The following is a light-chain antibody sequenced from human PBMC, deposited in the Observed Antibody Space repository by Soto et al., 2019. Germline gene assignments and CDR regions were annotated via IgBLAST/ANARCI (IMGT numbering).Light chain of an antibody. V-gene: IGKV3-15*01. CDR1: QSVSSN. CDR3: QQYNNCPPVT. Sequence: EIVMTQSPATLSVSPGERATLSCRASQSVSSNLAWYQQKPGQAPRLLIYGASTRATGIPARFSGSGSGTEFTLTISSLPSEDFAVYYCQQYNNCPPVTFGQGTKVEIK. J-gene: IGKJ1*01. CDR2: GAS.